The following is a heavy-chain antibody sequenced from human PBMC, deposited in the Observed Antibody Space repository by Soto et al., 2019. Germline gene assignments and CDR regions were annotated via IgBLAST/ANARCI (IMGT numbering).Heavy chain of an antibody. J-gene: IGHJ4*02. CDR1: GGSISTPYG. CDR2: MYHFGTT. Sequence: SETLSLACDVSGGSISTPYGWTWVRQSPGKGLEWIGQMYHFGTTNYNPSLKSRLTTSIDKSKNQFSLNLNSVTAADTAFYFCARGGGYQGTYFDYWGQGILVTVSS. V-gene: IGHV4-4*02. CDR3: ARGGGYQGTYFDY. D-gene: IGHD3-22*01.